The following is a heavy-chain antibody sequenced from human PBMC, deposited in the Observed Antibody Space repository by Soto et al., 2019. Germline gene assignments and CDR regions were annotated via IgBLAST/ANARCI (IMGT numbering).Heavy chain of an antibody. D-gene: IGHD3-22*01. J-gene: IGHJ6*02. V-gene: IGHV3-43*01. CDR1: GFTFDDYT. Sequence: GGSLRLSCAASGFTFDDYTMHWVRQAPGKGLEWVSLISWDGGSTYYADSVKGRFTISRDNSKNSLYLQMNSLRTEDTALYYCAKDVYDRSPHYYYGMDVWGQGTTVTVSS. CDR3: AKDVYDRSPHYYYGMDV. CDR2: ISWDGGST.